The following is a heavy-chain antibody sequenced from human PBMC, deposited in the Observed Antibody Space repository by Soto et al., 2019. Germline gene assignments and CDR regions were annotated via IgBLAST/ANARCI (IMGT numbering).Heavy chain of an antibody. D-gene: IGHD6-25*01. CDR2: IYSGGYT. CDR1: GFTVSNNY. CDR3: AAQRGGGGY. Sequence: EVQLVESGGGLIQPGGSLRLSCAVSGFTVSNNYMSWVRQAPGKGLEGVSVIYSGGYTAYGDSVKGRFTISRDNSKNNYNLQMKSRGADDAGVYYGAAQRGGGGYWGQGTLVTVSS. V-gene: IGHV3-53*01. J-gene: IGHJ4*02.